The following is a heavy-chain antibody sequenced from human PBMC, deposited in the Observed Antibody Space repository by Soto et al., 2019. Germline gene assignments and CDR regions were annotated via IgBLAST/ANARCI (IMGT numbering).Heavy chain of an antibody. V-gene: IGHV3-15*01. D-gene: IGHD3-10*01. CDR2: IKSKTDGGTT. J-gene: IGHJ4*02. Sequence: EVQLVESGGGLVKPGGPLRLSCAASGFTFSNAWMSWARQPPGKGLEWFGRIKSKTDGGTTDYAAPVKGRFTISRDDSKNTLYLQMNSLKTEDTAVYYCTTVGVGSGSYSGFDYWGQGTLVTVSS. CDR3: TTVGVGSGSYSGFDY. CDR1: GFTFSNAW.